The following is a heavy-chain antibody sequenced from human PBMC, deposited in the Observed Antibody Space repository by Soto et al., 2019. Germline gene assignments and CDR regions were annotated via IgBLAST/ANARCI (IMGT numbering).Heavy chain of an antibody. CDR1: GYTFTHFD. D-gene: IGHD2-2*01. J-gene: IGHJ4*02. V-gene: IGHV1-8*01. Sequence: GASVKVSCTTSGYTFTHFDIHWVRQATGQGLEWVGWMNPDSGNSGFTQRFQGRVSMTRNASMSTAYMEIHSLTSADTAIYYCARAYHSVPKFWGQGTLVTVSS. CDR2: MNPDSGNS. CDR3: ARAYHSVPKF.